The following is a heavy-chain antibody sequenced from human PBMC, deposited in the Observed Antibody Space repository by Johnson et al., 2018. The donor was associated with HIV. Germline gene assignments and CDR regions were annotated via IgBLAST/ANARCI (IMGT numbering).Heavy chain of an antibody. V-gene: IGHV3-30*02. D-gene: IGHD6-6*01. J-gene: IGHJ3*02. CDR1: GFTFRSYG. CDR2: IRNDGSKK. Sequence: QVQLVESGGGVAQPGGSLRLSCVASGFTFRSYGMHWVRQAPGKGLEWVAFIRNDGSKKYYDDSAKGRFTISRDNSKNTLYLQMNSLIAEDTAVSYCAKGHHRLSIAAGPYNAIESWGQGTMVTISS. CDR3: AKGHHRLSIAAGPYNAIES.